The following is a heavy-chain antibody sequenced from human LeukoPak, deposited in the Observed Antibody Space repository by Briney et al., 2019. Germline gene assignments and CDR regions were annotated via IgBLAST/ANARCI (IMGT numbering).Heavy chain of an antibody. CDR1: GFTFSSYA. CDR3: AKGYCSGGSCSPGDY. D-gene: IGHD2-15*01. V-gene: IGHV3-23*01. CDR2: ISGSGGST. J-gene: IGHJ4*02. Sequence: PGGSLRLSCAASGFTFSSYAMSWVRQAPGKGLEWVSAISGSGGSTYYADSVKGRFTISRDNSKNTLYLQMNSLRAEDTAVYYCAKGYCSGGSCSPGDYWGQGTLVTVSS.